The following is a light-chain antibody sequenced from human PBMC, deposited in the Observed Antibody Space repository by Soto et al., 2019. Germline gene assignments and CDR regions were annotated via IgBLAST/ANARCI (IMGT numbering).Light chain of an antibody. CDR3: SSYTSSSTLV. V-gene: IGLV2-14*01. Sequence: QSALTQPASVSGSPGQSITISCTGTGSDVGGYNYVSWYQQHPGKAPKLMIYDVTNRPSGVSNRFSGSKSGNTASLPISGLQAEDEADYYCSSYTSSSTLVFGGGTKLTVL. CDR2: DVT. CDR1: GSDVGGYNY. J-gene: IGLJ2*01.